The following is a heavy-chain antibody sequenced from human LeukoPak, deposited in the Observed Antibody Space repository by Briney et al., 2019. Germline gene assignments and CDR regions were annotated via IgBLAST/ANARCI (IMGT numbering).Heavy chain of an antibody. Sequence: SETLSLTCAVYGGSFSGYYWSWIRQPPGKGLEWIGEINHSGSTNYNPSLKSRVTISVDTSKNQFSLKLSSVTAADTAVYYRVRRSWYNLNWFDPWGQGTLVAVSS. CDR3: VRRSWYNLNWFDP. CDR2: INHSGST. V-gene: IGHV4-34*01. CDR1: GGSFSGYY. D-gene: IGHD6-13*01. J-gene: IGHJ5*02.